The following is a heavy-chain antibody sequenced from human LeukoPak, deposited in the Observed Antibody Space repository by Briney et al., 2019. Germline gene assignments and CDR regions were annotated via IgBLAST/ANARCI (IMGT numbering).Heavy chain of an antibody. CDR2: ISGSGSSI. Sequence: GGSLRLSCAASGFTFSDYYMNWIRQAPGKGLEWVSYISGSGSSIYYADSVKGRFTVSRDNAKNSMYLQMISLRAEDTAVYYCARDLAVAGYYYNGMDVWGQGTTVTVSS. CDR3: ARDLAVAGYYYNGMDV. V-gene: IGHV3-11*01. J-gene: IGHJ6*02. D-gene: IGHD6-19*01. CDR1: GFTFSDYY.